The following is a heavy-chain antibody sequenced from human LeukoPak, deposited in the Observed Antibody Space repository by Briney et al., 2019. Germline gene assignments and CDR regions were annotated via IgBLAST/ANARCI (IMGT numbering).Heavy chain of an antibody. Sequence: PGGSLRLSCAASGFVFPAYWMTWVRQAPGKGLEWVANIKEDGSEKYYVDSVKGRFTISRDNAKNSLSLQMNSLRVEDTAVYYCARESGGDYYLDYWGQGTLVTVSS. CDR1: GFVFPAYW. CDR2: IKEDGSEK. V-gene: IGHV3-7*01. D-gene: IGHD4-17*01. J-gene: IGHJ4*02. CDR3: ARESGGDYYLDY.